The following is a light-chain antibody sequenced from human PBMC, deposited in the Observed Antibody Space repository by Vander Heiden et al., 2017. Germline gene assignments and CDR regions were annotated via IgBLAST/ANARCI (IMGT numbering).Light chain of an antibody. J-gene: IGLJ3*02. CDR3: AAWDDSLNGPV. Sequence: QSVLTQPPSASGTPGQRVTIPCSGGSSNIGSNTVTWLQQLPGTAPKLLIYSNTHRPSGVPDRFSGAKSGTSASLAISGLQSEDEADYYCAAWDDSLNGPVFGGGTKLTVL. V-gene: IGLV1-44*01. CDR1: SSNIGSNT. CDR2: SNT.